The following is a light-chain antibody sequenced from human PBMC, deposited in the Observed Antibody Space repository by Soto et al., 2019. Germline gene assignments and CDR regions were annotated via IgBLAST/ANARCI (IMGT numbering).Light chain of an antibody. V-gene: IGKV1-27*01. CDR3: QKYNSAPCT. Sequence: DIQMTQSPSSLSASVGDRVTITCRASQGISNYVAWHQQKPGKVPKLLIYAASTLQSGVPSRSSGSGSGTDFTLTISSRQPEEVATYYCQKYNSAPCTFGQGTKVEIK. CDR1: QGISNY. CDR2: AAS. J-gene: IGKJ1*01.